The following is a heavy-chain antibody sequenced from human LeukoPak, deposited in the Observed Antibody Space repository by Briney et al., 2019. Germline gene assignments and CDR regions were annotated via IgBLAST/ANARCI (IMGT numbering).Heavy chain of an antibody. CDR2: IRSSTNNYAT. CDR3: TGGSGWYSPDY. J-gene: IGHJ4*02. V-gene: IGHV3-73*01. Sequence: PGRSLRLSCAASGFTFSGSAMHWVRQASGKGLEWVGLIRSSTNNYATAYAASVRGRFTISRDASKDTTYLQMNSLKTEDTAVYYCTGGSGWYSPDYWGQGALVTVSS. D-gene: IGHD6-19*01. CDR1: GFTFSGSA.